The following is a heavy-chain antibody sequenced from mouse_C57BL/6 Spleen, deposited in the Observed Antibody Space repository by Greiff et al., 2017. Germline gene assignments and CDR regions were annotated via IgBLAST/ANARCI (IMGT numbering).Heavy chain of an antibody. CDR2: ISYDGSN. Sequence: ESGPGLVKPSQSLSLTCSVTGYSITSGYYWNWIRQFPGNKLEWMGYISYDGSNNYNPSLKNRIPITRDTSTNQFFLKLNSVTTEETATYNCAREGDGYYAWFAYWGQGTLVTVSA. CDR1: GYSITSGYY. CDR3: AREGDGYYAWFAY. D-gene: IGHD2-3*01. V-gene: IGHV3-6*01. J-gene: IGHJ3*01.